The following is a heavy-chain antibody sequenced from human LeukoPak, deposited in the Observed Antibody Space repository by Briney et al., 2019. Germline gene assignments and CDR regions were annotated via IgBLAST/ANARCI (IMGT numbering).Heavy chain of an antibody. D-gene: IGHD6-19*01. Sequence: SETLSLTCTVSGGSISSSSYYWCWIRQPPGKGLEWIGSMYYSGSTYYNPSLKSRVTISVDTSKNQFSLKLSSVTAADTAVYYCARQEWLARADAFDIWGQGTMVTVSS. CDR2: MYYSGST. CDR3: ARQEWLARADAFDI. J-gene: IGHJ3*02. V-gene: IGHV4-39*01. CDR1: GGSISSSSYY.